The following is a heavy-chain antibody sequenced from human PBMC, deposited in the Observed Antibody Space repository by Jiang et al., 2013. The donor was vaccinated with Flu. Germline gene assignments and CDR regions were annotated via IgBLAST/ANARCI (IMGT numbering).Heavy chain of an antibody. CDR2: IFPSDSNT. V-gene: IGHV5-51*01. CDR1: GYTFADYW. J-gene: IGHJ5*02. D-gene: IGHD1-1*01. CDR3: ARRTGALPSVWFDP. Sequence: QLVESGAEVKKPGESLKISCRGSGYTFADYWIGWVRQTPGKGLEWMGIIFPSDSNTRYSPSFQGQVTISADKSIDTAYLQWSSLKASDTAMYYCARRTGALPSVWFDPWGQGTLVTVSS.